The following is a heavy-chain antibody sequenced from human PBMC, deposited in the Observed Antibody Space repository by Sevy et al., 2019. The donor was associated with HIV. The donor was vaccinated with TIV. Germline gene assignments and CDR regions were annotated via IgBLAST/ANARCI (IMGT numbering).Heavy chain of an antibody. CDR1: GFTFSSYW. V-gene: IGHV3-7*01. J-gene: IGHJ6*02. D-gene: IGHD2-2*01. CDR3: ASLIGYCSSTSCRRDYYYYYGMDV. Sequence: GSLRLSCAASGFTFSSYWMSWVRQAPGKGLEWVANIKQDGSEKYYVDSVKGRFTISRDNAKNSLYLQMNSLRAEDTAVYYCASLIGYCSSTSCRRDYYYYYGMDVWGQGTTVTVSS. CDR2: IKQDGSEK.